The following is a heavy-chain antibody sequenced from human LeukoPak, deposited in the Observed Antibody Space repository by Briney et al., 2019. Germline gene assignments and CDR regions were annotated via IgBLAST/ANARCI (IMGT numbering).Heavy chain of an antibody. CDR3: ARGHGVVVPAANTALNYYYYMDV. D-gene: IGHD2-2*01. J-gene: IGHJ6*03. Sequence: SETLSLTCTVSGDSISSSYWSWIRQPAGKGLEWIGRIYTSGSTNYNPSLKSRVTMSVDTSKNQFSLKLSSVTAADTAVYYCARGHGVVVPAANTALNYYYYMDVWGKGTTVTVSS. CDR1: GDSISSSY. V-gene: IGHV4-4*07. CDR2: IYTSGST.